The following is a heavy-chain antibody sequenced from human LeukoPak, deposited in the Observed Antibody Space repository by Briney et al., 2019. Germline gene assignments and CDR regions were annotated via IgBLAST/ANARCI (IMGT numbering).Heavy chain of an antibody. J-gene: IGHJ6*03. CDR2: IYHSGST. Sequence: SETLSLTCTVSGYSISSGDYWGWIRHPPGKGLEWIGSIYHSGSTYYNPSLKSRVSISVDTSKIQFSLRLSSVTAADTAVYYCATIVVDPGSVYYYMDVWGKGTTVTVSS. D-gene: IGHD2-2*01. CDR3: ATIVVDPGSVYYYMDV. V-gene: IGHV4-38-2*02. CDR1: GYSISSGDY.